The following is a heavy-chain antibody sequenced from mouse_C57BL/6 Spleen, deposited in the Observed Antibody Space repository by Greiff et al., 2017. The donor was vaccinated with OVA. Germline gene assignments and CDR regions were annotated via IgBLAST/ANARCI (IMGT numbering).Heavy chain of an antibody. CDR2: ISSGSSTI. CDR3: ARGPYYYGSSYGYVDV. Sequence: EVKLVESGGGLVKPGGSLKLSCAASGFTFSDYGMHWVRQAPEKGLEWVAYISSGSSTIYYADTVKGRFTISRDNAKNTLFLQMTSLRSEDTAMYYCARGPYYYGSSYGYVDVWGTGTTVTVSS. V-gene: IGHV5-17*01. D-gene: IGHD1-1*01. CDR1: GFTFSDYG. J-gene: IGHJ1*03.